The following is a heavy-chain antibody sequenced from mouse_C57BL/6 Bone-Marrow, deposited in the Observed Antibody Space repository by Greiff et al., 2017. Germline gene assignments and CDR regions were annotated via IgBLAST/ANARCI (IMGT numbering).Heavy chain of an antibody. CDR2: IDPEDGET. CDR3: ARPYDGRRYYFDY. D-gene: IGHD2-12*01. J-gene: IGHJ2*01. CDR1: GFNIKDYY. Sequence: VQLKESGAELVKPGASVKLSCTASGFNIKDYYMHWVKQRTEQGLEWIGRIDPEDGETKYAPKFQGKATITADTSSNTAYLQLSSLTSEDTAVYYCARPYDGRRYYFDYSGQSTTLTVSS. V-gene: IGHV14-2*01.